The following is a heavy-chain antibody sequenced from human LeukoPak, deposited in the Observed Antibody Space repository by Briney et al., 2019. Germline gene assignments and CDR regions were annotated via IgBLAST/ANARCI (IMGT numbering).Heavy chain of an antibody. Sequence: GGSLRLSCAASGFTFSSYSMNWVRQAPGKGLEWVSYISSSSSTIYYADSVKGRFTISRDNAKNSLYLQVNSLRAEDTAVYYCGRDGGARAPAFDIWGQGTMVTVSS. D-gene: IGHD3-10*01. CDR1: GFTFSSYS. J-gene: IGHJ3*02. CDR3: GRDGGARAPAFDI. CDR2: ISSSSSTI. V-gene: IGHV3-48*04.